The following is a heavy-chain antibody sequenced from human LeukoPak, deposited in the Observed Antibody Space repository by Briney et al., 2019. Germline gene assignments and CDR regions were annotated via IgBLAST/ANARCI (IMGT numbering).Heavy chain of an antibody. CDR3: ARGLGGIDYDSSRGAFDI. Sequence: SETLSLTCTVSGDSISSTSLYWGWIRQPPGKGLEWIGYIFYSGSTYYNPSLKSRVTISVDTSKNQFSLNLSSVTAADTAVYYCARGLGGIDYDSSRGAFDIWGQGTMVTVSS. D-gene: IGHD3-22*01. CDR1: GDSISSTSLY. V-gene: IGHV4-30-4*08. J-gene: IGHJ3*02. CDR2: IFYSGST.